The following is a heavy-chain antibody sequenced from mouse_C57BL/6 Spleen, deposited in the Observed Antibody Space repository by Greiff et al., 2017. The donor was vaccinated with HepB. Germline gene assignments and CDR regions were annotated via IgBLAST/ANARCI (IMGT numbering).Heavy chain of an antibody. Sequence: VQLQQSGAELVRPGASVTLSCKASGYTFTDYEMHWVKQTPVHGLEWIGAIDPETGGTAYNQKFKGKAILTADKSSSTAYMELRSLTSEDSAVYYCSWIYYGCDDGYAMDYWGQGTSVTVSS. D-gene: IGHD2-2*01. J-gene: IGHJ4*01. CDR1: GYTFTDYE. CDR2: IDPETGGT. CDR3: SWIYYGCDDGYAMDY. V-gene: IGHV1-15*01.